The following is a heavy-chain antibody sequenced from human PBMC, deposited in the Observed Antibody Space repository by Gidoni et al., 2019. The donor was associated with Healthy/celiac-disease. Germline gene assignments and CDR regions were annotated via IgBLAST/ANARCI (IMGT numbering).Heavy chain of an antibody. CDR1: GLPFRSYA. CDR2: LSYDGSNK. J-gene: IGHJ4*02. Sequence: QVQLVASGGGVVQSARSLRLSCAASGLPFRSYAMHWVRQAPGKGLEWVAVLSYDGSNKYYADSVKGRFTISRDNSKNTLYLQMNSLRDEDTAVYYCARGHEAYGSGSYRPHFWGQGTLVTVSS. D-gene: IGHD3-10*01. V-gene: IGHV3-30-3*01. CDR3: ARGHEAYGSGSYRPHF.